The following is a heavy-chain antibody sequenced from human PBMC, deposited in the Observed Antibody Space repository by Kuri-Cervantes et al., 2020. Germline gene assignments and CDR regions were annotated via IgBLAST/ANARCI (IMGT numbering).Heavy chain of an antibody. CDR3: AVVVTARVNFQH. CDR1: GFTFSSYA. CDR2: ISYDGSNK. Sequence: GGSLRLSCAASGFTFSSYAMHWVRQAPGKGLEWVAVISYDGSNKYYADSVKGRFTISGDNSKNTLYLQMNSLRAEDTAVYYCAVVVTARVNFQHWGQGTLVTVSS. D-gene: IGHD2-21*02. V-gene: IGHV3-30-3*01. J-gene: IGHJ1*01.